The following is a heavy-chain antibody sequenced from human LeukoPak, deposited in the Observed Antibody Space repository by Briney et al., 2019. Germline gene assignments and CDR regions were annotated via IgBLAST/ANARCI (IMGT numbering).Heavy chain of an antibody. Sequence: GGSLRLSCAASGFTFSSYGMSWVRQAPGKGLEWVSAISGSGGSTYYADSVKGRFTISRDNSKNTLYLQMNSLKGDDTAVYYCAKDSAFYHIDVWGKGTTVIISS. CDR1: GFTFSSYG. J-gene: IGHJ6*03. CDR3: AKDSAFYHIDV. V-gene: IGHV3-23*01. D-gene: IGHD2/OR15-2a*01. CDR2: ISGSGGST.